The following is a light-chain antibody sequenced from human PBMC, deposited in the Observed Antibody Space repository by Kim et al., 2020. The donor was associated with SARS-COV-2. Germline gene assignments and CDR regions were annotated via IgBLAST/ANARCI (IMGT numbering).Light chain of an antibody. Sequence: QPVLTQPPSVSGAPGLRVTISCTGSSSDIGTGYDVQWYQHLPGTAPKLLIYADTNRPSGVPDRFSGSKSGTSASLAITGLQAEDEADYYCQSYDSSLSEWVFGGGTQLTVL. CDR2: ADT. CDR3: QSYDSSLSEWV. J-gene: IGLJ3*02. CDR1: SSDIGTGYD. V-gene: IGLV1-40*01.